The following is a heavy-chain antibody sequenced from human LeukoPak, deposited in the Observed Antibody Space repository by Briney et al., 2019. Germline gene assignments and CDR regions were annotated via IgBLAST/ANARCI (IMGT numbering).Heavy chain of an antibody. CDR2: IYYSGST. CDR1: GGSISSRSHY. CDR3: ARHPGSGTYTYYYYCMDV. V-gene: IGHV4-39*01. J-gene: IGHJ6*03. D-gene: IGHD3-10*01. Sequence: PSETLSLTCTVSGGSISSRSHYWGWIRQPPGKGLEWIGSIYYSGSTYYNPSLKSRVTISVDTSKHQFSLKLSSVTAADTAVYYCARHPGSGTYTYYYYCMDVWGTGTTVTVSS.